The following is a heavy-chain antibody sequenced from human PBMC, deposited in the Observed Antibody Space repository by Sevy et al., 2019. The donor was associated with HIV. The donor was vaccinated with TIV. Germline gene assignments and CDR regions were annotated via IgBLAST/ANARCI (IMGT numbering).Heavy chain of an antibody. CDR1: GYIFSDYH. Sequence: VSVKVSCKASGYIFSDYHIHWARQAPGQRLEWMGWINGKSGDTEYAEKFQGRVTMSRDTSISTAYMELTWLQSDDTAVYYCAKVGVGWNAFFDYWGQGTLVTVSS. CDR2: INGKSGDT. CDR3: AKVGVGWNAFFDY. D-gene: IGHD1-1*01. V-gene: IGHV1-2*02. J-gene: IGHJ4*02.